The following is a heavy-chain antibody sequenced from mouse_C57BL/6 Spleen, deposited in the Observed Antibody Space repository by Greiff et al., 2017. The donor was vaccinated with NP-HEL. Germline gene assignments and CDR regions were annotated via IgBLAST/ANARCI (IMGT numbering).Heavy chain of an antibody. CDR1: GFNIKNTY. CDR3: ARHEEKVSTWYFDV. D-gene: IGHD1-3*01. J-gene: IGHJ1*03. Sequence: VQLQQSVAELVRPGASVKLSCTASGFNIKNTYMHWVKQRSGQGLEWIGWFYPGSGSIKYNEKFKDKATLTADKSSSTVYMELSRLTSEDSAVYFCARHEEKVSTWYFDVWGTGTTVTVSS. V-gene: IGHV1-62-2*01. CDR2: FYPGSGSI.